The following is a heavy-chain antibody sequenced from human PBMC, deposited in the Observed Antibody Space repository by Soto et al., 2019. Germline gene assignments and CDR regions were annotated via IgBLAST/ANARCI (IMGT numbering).Heavy chain of an antibody. D-gene: IGHD3-3*01. CDR2: INPSGGST. Sequence: ASVKVSCKASGYTFTSYYMHWVRQAPGQGLEWMGIINPSGGSTSYAQKFQGRVTMTTDTSTSTAYMELRSLRSDDTAVYYCARSVLRFLEWLPAHFDYWGQGTLVTVSS. V-gene: IGHV1-46*01. CDR1: GYTFTSYY. CDR3: ARSVLRFLEWLPAHFDY. J-gene: IGHJ4*02.